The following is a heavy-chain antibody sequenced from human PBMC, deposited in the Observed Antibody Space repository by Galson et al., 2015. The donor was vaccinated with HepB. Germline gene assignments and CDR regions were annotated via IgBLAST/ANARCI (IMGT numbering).Heavy chain of an antibody. V-gene: IGHV4-34*01. CDR1: GGSFSGFY. J-gene: IGHJ4*02. CDR2: INHSGST. Sequence: SETLSLTCTVYGGSFSGFYWSWIRQPPGKGLEWLGEINHSGSTNYNPSLKSRVTISVDTSKNQFSLKLSSVTAADTAVYYCARELYYYDSSGYREIDYWGQGTLVTVSS. D-gene: IGHD3-22*01. CDR3: ARELYYYDSSGYREIDY.